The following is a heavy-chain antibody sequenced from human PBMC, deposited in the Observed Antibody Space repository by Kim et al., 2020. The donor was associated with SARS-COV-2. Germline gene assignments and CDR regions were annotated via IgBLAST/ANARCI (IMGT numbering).Heavy chain of an antibody. D-gene: IGHD3-10*01. Sequence: GGSLRLSCVASGFTCSDHWMTWVRQAPGKGLEWVATIKQDGSEKFYVNSVKGRFIISRDNGKNSMYLQMNSVRAEDTAVYYCARVDPPGWELSSWGGQGTLVTVS. CDR2: IKQDGSEK. V-gene: IGHV3-7*01. CDR3: ARVDPPGWELSSW. CDR1: GFTCSDHW. J-gene: IGHJ4*02.